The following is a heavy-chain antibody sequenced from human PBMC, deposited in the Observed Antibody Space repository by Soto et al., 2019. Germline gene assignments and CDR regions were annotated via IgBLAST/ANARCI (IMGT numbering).Heavy chain of an antibody. J-gene: IGHJ6*02. V-gene: IGHV1-3*01. CDR2: LNGGTGQT. CDR1: GDTFSTYA. CDR3: ARGKGMEENYFYYGLDI. Sequence: ASVKVSCKASGDTFSTYAMHWVRQAPGQSLEWMGWLNGGTGQTRYSQKFQDRVIITRDTSASTGYMELSSLTSEDTAVYYCARGKGMEENYFYYGLDIWGQGTTVTAP. D-gene: IGHD1-1*01.